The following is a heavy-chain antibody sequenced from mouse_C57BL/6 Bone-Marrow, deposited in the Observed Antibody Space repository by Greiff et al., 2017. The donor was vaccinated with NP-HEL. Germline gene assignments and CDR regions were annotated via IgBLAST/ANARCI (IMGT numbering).Heavy chain of an antibody. Sequence: EVKVVESGEGLVKPGGSLKLSCAASGFTFSSYAMSWVRQTPEKRLEWVAYISSGGDYIYYADTVKGRFTISRDNARNTLYLQMSSLKSEDTAMYYCTRGPNYYGLDYWGQGTTLTVSS. CDR3: TRGPNYYGLDY. CDR1: GFTFSSYA. J-gene: IGHJ2*01. CDR2: ISSGGDYI. V-gene: IGHV5-9-1*02. D-gene: IGHD1-2*01.